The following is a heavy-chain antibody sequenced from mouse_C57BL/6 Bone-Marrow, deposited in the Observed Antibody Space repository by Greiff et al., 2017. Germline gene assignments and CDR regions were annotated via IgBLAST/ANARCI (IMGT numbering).Heavy chain of an antibody. Sequence: QVQLQQPGAELVKPGASVKLSCKASGYTFTSYWMHWVKQRPGQGLEWIGMIHPNSGSTNYNEKFKSKATLTVDKTSSTAYMQLSSLTSEDSAVYYCARDYGSRFDYWGQGTTLTVSS. CDR2: IHPNSGST. CDR1: GYTFTSYW. V-gene: IGHV1-64*01. J-gene: IGHJ2*01. CDR3: ARDYGSRFDY. D-gene: IGHD1-1*01.